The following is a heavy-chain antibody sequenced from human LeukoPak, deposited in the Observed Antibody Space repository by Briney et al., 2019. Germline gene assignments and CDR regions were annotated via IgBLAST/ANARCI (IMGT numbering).Heavy chain of an antibody. D-gene: IGHD4-23*01. CDR2: INTNTGNP. Sequence: VPVKVSCKASGYTFTRYAMNWVRQAPGQGLEWMGWINTNTGNPTYAQGFTGRFVFSLDTSVSTAYLQISSLKAEDTAVYYCATEYGGNSVAYDIWGQRTMVTVSS. CDR3: ATEYGGNSVAYDI. J-gene: IGHJ3*02. V-gene: IGHV7-4-1*02. CDR1: GYTFTRYA.